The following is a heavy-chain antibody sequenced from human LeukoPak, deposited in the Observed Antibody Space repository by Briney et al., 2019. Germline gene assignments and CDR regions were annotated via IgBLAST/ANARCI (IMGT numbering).Heavy chain of an antibody. Sequence: SETLPLTCAVYGGSFSGYYWSWIRQPPGKGLEWIGEINHSGSTNYNPSLKSRVTISVDTSKNQFSLKLSSVTAADTAVYYCASSGWRNNWFDPWGQGTLVTVSS. D-gene: IGHD6-19*01. V-gene: IGHV4-34*01. J-gene: IGHJ5*02. CDR1: GGSFSGYY. CDR2: INHSGST. CDR3: ASSGWRNNWFDP.